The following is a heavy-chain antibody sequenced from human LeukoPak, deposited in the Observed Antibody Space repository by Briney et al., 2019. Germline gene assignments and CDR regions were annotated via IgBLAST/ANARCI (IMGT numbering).Heavy chain of an antibody. CDR2: IYYSGST. CDR3: ARSKVGFLFDY. V-gene: IGHV4-59*01. D-gene: IGHD3-10*01. Sequence: SETLSLTCTVSGGSISSYYWSWIRQPPGKGLEWIGYIYYSGSTNYNPSPKSRVTISVDTSKNQFSLKLSSVTAADTAVYYCARSKVGFLFDYWGQGTLVTVSS. J-gene: IGHJ4*02. CDR1: GGSISSYY.